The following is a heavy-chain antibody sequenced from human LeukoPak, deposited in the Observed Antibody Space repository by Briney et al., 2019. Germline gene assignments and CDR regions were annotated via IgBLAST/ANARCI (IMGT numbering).Heavy chain of an antibody. D-gene: IGHD2-2*01. Sequence: GGSLRLSCAASGFTLSRYSMNWVRQAPGKGLEWVSSISSRSSYIYYADSVEGRFTISRDNAKNSLYLQMNSLRAEDTAVYYSARGVPAAHNWFDPWGQGTLVTVSS. CDR1: GFTLSRYS. CDR3: ARGVPAAHNWFDP. V-gene: IGHV3-21*01. J-gene: IGHJ5*02. CDR2: ISSRSSYI.